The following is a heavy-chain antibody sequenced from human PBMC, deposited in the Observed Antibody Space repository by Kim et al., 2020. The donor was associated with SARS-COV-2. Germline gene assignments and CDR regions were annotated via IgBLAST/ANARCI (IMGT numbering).Heavy chain of an antibody. J-gene: IGHJ3*02. CDR1: GSTFGNAW. CDR3: HPGGHWFDI. V-gene: IGHV3-15*01. Sequence: GGSLRLSCAGTGSTFGNAWMTWVRQAPGKGLEWVGRIKPKTEGGTTEYAAPVQGRFTISRDDSKNTLYLEINRLTIEDTAIYYCHPGGHWFDIWGQGT. CDR2: IKPKTEGGTT.